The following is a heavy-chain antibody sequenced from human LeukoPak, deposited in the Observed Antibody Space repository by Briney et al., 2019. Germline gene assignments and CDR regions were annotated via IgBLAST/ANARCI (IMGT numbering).Heavy chain of an antibody. CDR2: VHHTGSR. Sequence: KASETLSFTCTVSGASISSYYWSWIRKSPGKGLKWIGYVHHTGSRSYNPSLKSRVTISLDRDKSQFSLKLTSVTAADTAVYYCARERATSGRCRFDFWGQGALVTVSS. CDR1: GASISSYY. CDR3: ARERATSGRCRFDF. J-gene: IGHJ4*02. D-gene: IGHD6-25*01. V-gene: IGHV4-59*01.